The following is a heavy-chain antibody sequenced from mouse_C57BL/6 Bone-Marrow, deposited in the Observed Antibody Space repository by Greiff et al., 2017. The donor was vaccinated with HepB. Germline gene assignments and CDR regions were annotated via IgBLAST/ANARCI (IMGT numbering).Heavy chain of an antibody. V-gene: IGHV1-61*01. CDR3: ASVRRDWYFDV. J-gene: IGHJ1*03. Sequence: VQLQQPGAELVRPGSSVKLSCKASGYTFTSYWMDWVKQRPGQGLEWIGNIYPSDSETHYNQKFKDKATLTVDKSSSTAYMQLSSLTSEDSAVYYCASVRRDWYFDVWGTETTVTVSS. D-gene: IGHD2-14*01. CDR2: IYPSDSET. CDR1: GYTFTSYW.